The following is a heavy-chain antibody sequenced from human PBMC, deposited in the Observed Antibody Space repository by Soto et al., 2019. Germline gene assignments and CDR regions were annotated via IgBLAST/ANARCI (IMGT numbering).Heavy chain of an antibody. J-gene: IGHJ4*02. Sequence: QVQLQQWGAGLVKPSETLSLTCAVYGGSFSGYYWSWIRQPPGKGLGWVGEVNHSGSTNYNPSLKTRVTISIDPSKNQFSLTLSPVTAADTAVYYCARLSPPLRGSSWLDYWGQGTLVTVSS. CDR3: ARLSPPLRGSSWLDY. V-gene: IGHV4-34*01. CDR1: GGSFSGYY. D-gene: IGHD6-13*01. CDR2: VNHSGST.